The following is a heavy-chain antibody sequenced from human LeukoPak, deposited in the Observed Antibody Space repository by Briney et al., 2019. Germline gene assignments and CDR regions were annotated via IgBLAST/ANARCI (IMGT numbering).Heavy chain of an antibody. CDR1: GASMSEYY. D-gene: IGHD5-18*01. Sequence: SETLSLTCTVSGASMSEYYWTWIRQPPGKGLEWLGHIHPSGSTYSNPSLRSRLTVSVDTPNNQFFVTLSSVTAADTAMYFCARGLDTAKVGYWGQGTLVTVSS. CDR3: ARGLDTAKVGY. CDR2: IHPSGST. J-gene: IGHJ4*02. V-gene: IGHV4-4*08.